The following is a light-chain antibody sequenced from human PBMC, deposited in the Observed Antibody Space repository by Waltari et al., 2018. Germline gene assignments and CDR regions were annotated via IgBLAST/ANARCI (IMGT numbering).Light chain of an antibody. CDR3: QTGGHGTWV. V-gene: IGLV4-69*01. Sequence: QLVLTQSPSASASLGASVKLTCTLSSGHSTNLIAWLQQQPEKGPRFLMNVKSDGSHNKGVGSPDRFSGSSSGAERDLTISSRQSEDEADYYCQTGGHGTWVFGGGTRLTVL. CDR1: SGHSTNL. J-gene: IGLJ3*02. CDR2: VKSDGSH.